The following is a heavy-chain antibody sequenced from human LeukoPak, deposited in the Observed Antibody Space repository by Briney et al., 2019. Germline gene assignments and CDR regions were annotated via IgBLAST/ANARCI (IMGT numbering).Heavy chain of an antibody. J-gene: IGHJ4*02. CDR1: GYSFSTYW. D-gene: IGHD5-24*01. V-gene: IGHV5-51*01. Sequence: GESLKISCKGLGYSFSTYWNAWVRQRPGKGLEWMGIIYPGGSETRYDPSFQGQVTISADTSTSTAYLQRSSLRASDTAMYYCARASRDGYNQNFDHWGQGTQVTVSS. CDR3: ARASRDGYNQNFDH. CDR2: IYPGGSET.